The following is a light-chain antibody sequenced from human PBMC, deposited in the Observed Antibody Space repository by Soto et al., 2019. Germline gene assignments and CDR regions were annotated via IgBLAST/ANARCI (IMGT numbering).Light chain of an antibody. CDR2: DAS. CDR1: QSVGTY. CDR3: QQRSNWPSIT. V-gene: IGKV3-11*01. Sequence: EIVLTQSPATPSLSPGERATLSCRASQSVGTYLAWYQQKPGQGPRLLIYDASNRASGIPARFSGSGSGTDFTLTISSLEPEDFAVYHCQQRSNWPSITFGQGTRLQVK. J-gene: IGKJ5*01.